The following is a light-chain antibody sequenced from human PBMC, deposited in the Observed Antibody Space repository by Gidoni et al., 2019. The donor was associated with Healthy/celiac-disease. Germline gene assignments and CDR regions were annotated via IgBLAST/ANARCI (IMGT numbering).Light chain of an antibody. Sequence: DIVMTQSPDSLAVSLGERATINCKSSQSVLYSSNNKNYLAWYQQKPGQPPKLLIYWASTRESGVPDRFSGSGSGTDFTLTICSLQAEDVAVYYCQQYYSTPYTFXXXTKLEIK. CDR3: QQYYSTPYT. J-gene: IGKJ2*01. V-gene: IGKV4-1*01. CDR2: WAS. CDR1: QSVLYSSNNKNY.